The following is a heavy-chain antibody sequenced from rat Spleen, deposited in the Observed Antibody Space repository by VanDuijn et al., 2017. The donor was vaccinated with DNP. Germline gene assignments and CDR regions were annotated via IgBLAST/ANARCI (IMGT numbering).Heavy chain of an antibody. CDR3: ARWSRYFDY. V-gene: IGHV3-1*01. Sequence: EVQLQESGPGLVGPSQSLSLTCSVTGFSITSYSWGWIRRFPGNKMEWMGYISYSGSTSYNPSLKSRVSITRDTSKNQFFLQLNSVTAEDTATYYCARWSRYFDYWGQGVMVTVSS. CDR2: ISYSGST. CDR1: GFSITSYS. J-gene: IGHJ2*01.